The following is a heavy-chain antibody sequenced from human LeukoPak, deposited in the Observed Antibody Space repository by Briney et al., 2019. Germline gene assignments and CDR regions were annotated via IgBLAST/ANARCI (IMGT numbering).Heavy chain of an antibody. CDR1: GGTFSSYA. CDR3: ARGYCSSTSCSTEAFDI. J-gene: IGHJ3*02. D-gene: IGHD2-2*01. CDR2: IIPIFGTA. V-gene: IGHV1-69*01. Sequence: ASVKLSCKASGGTFSSYAISWVRQAPGQGLEWMGGIIPIFGTANYAQKFQGRVTITADESTSTAYMVLRSLRSEDTAVYYCARGYCSSTSCSTEAFDIWGQGTMVTVSS.